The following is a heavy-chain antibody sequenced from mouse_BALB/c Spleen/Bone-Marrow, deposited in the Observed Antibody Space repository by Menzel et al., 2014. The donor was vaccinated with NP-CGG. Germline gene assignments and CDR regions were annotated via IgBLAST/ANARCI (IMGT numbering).Heavy chain of an antibody. J-gene: IGHJ2*01. CDR3: ASDSSGYFDY. Sequence: EVHLVASGGGLVKPGASLKLSCAASGFTVSSSAMSWVRQFPEKGLEWVAEIRSAGRYTYYPATLPGRFTNTRDNAKNTQFLEMSSLRAEDSAMYDCASDSSGYFDYWGQGTTLTGSS. CDR2: IRSAGRYT. D-gene: IGHD3-1*01. CDR1: GFTVSSSA. V-gene: IGHV5-9-4*01.